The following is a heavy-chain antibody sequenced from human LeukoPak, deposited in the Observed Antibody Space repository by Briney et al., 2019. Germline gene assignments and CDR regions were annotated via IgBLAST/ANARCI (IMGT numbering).Heavy chain of an antibody. D-gene: IGHD3-9*01. CDR2: IYYSGST. V-gene: IGHV4-39*07. J-gene: IGHJ4*02. Sequence: SETLSLTCTVSGGSISSYYWGWIRQPPGKGLEWIGSIYYSGSTYYNPSLKSRVTISVDTSKNQFSLKLSSVTAADTAVYYCARYFDWLLRGDYFDYWGQGTLVTVSS. CDR1: GGSISSYY. CDR3: ARYFDWLLRGDYFDY.